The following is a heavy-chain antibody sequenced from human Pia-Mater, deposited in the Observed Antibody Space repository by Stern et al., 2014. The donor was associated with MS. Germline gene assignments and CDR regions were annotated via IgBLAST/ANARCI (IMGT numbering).Heavy chain of an antibody. J-gene: IGHJ5*02. D-gene: IGHD5-18*01. CDR1: GITFSHSA. CDR3: ASERYTYYDDQRPPGGFDP. Sequence: QLVESGPEVKKPGTSVKVSCKASGITFSHSAIQWLRQARGQRPEWIGGAGVFTGDVNYATRYQERVTITRDMSTSTVYMELRSLKSEDTAIYYCASERYTYYDDQRPPGGFDPWGQGTLVTVSS. CDR2: AGVFTGDV. V-gene: IGHV1-58*02.